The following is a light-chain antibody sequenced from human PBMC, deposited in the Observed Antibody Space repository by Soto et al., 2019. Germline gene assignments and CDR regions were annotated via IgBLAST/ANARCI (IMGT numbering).Light chain of an antibody. CDR3: AAWDDSLNGWV. CDR1: SSDVGSYNL. V-gene: IGLV2-14*02. Sequence: QSALTQPASVSGSPGQSITISCTGTSSDVGSYNLVSWYQQHPGKVPKLMIYEDTKRPSGVSDRFSGSRSGTSVSLAISGLRSEDEADYFCAAWDDSLNGWVFGGGTKLTVL. CDR2: EDT. J-gene: IGLJ3*02.